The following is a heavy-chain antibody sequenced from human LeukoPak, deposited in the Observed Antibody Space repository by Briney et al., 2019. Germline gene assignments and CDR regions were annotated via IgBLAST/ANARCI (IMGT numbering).Heavy chain of an antibody. V-gene: IGHV4-39*07. CDR2: IYYSGST. D-gene: IGHD1-26*01. J-gene: IGHJ4*02. CDR1: GGSISSSSYY. Sequence: PSETLSLTCTVSGGSISSSSYYWGWIRQPPGKGLEWIGSIYYSGSTYYNPSLKSRVTISVDTSKNQFSLKLSSVTAADTAVYYCARVSPLIVGARPSFDYWGQGTLVTVSS. CDR3: ARVSPLIVGARPSFDY.